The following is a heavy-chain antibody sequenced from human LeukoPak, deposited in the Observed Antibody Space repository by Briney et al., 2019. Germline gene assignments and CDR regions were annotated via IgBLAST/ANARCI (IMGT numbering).Heavy chain of an antibody. CDR1: GFTFSSYA. CDR3: AKLPTYYYGSGSHPNYYFDY. J-gene: IGHJ4*02. D-gene: IGHD3-10*01. CDR2: ISGSGGST. Sequence: GXXLRLSCAASGFTFSSYAMRWVRQAPGKGVEWVSAISGSGGSTYYADSVKGGFTISRENKKKRVYMQKKRQREGDTAVYYCAKLPTYYYGSGSHPNYYFDYWGQGTLVTVSS. V-gene: IGHV3-23*01.